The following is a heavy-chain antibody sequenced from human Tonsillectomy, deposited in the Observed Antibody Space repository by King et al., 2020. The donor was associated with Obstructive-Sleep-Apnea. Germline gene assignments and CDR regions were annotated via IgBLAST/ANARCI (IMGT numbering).Heavy chain of an antibody. CDR1: GFTVSTSY. Sequence: DVQLVESGGGLVRPGGSLRLSCAASGFTVSTSYMSWVRQAPGKGLEWVSVIYSGGSTSYADSVKGRFSISRDIPKNALYLPMSSLGVEDTAMYYCARTLPPAADLGEFDTWGQGTLVTVSS. CDR3: ARTLPPAADLGEFDT. V-gene: IGHV3-66*01. D-gene: IGHD6-25*01. J-gene: IGHJ5*02. CDR2: IYSGGST.